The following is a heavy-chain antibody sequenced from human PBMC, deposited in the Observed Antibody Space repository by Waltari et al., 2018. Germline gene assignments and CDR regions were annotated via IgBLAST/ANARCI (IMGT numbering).Heavy chain of an antibody. CDR3: ARGSRITIFGVVIARHYFDY. CDR1: GYTFTGYY. V-gene: IGHV1-2*06. D-gene: IGHD3-3*01. J-gene: IGHJ4*02. Sequence: QVQLVQSGAEVKKPGASVKVSCTASGYTFTGYYMHWVRQAPGQGLEWMGRINPNSGGTNYAQKFQGSVTMTRDTSISTAYMELSRLRSDDTAVYYCARGSRITIFGVVIARHYFDYWGQGTLVTVSS. CDR2: INPNSGGT.